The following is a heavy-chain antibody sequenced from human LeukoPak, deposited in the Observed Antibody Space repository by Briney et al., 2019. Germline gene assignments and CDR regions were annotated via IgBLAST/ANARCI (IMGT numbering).Heavy chain of an antibody. CDR3: ARDGGYCSGGSCPDDAFDI. Sequence: GRSLRLSCAASGFTFSSYAMHWVRQAPGKGLERVAVISYDGSNKYYADSVKGRFTISRVNSKNTLYLQMNSLRAEDTAVYYCARDGGYCSGGSCPDDAFDIWGQGTMVTVSS. CDR2: ISYDGSNK. J-gene: IGHJ3*02. CDR1: GFTFSSYA. V-gene: IGHV3-30*04. D-gene: IGHD2-15*01.